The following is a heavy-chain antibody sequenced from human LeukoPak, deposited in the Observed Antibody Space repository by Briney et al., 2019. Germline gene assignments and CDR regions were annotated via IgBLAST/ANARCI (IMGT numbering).Heavy chain of an antibody. CDR3: VRGVGVSRFNYLDS. D-gene: IGHD6-13*01. V-gene: IGHV3-69-1*01. J-gene: IGHJ4*02. Sequence: PGGSLRLSCAASGFTFSNTWMNWVRQAPGKGLEWVAVKGRFTISRDNSKNTLYLQMNSLRDDDTAVYYCVRGVGVSRFNYLDSWGQGTLVIVSS. CDR1: GFTFSNTW.